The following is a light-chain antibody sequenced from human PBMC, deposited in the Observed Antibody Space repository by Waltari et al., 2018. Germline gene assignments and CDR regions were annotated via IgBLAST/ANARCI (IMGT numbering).Light chain of an antibody. CDR1: TSNIGTNY. Sequence: QSVLTQPPSASGTPGQSVTTSCSGSTSNIGTNYVYWYQQLPGTAPKLLIYLTHRRPSGVPDRFSASKSGTSASLAISGLRFEDEGDYYCATRDEGPTVVFGGGTKVTVL. CDR3: ATRDEGPTVV. CDR2: LTH. J-gene: IGLJ2*01. V-gene: IGLV1-47*01.